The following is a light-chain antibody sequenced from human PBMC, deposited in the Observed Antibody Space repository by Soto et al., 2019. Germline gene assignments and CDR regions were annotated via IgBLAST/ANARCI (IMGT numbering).Light chain of an antibody. J-gene: IGLJ2*01. CDR3: SAWDDNLNGVV. V-gene: IGLV1-44*01. CDR2: SNS. Sequence: QSVLTQPPSASGTPGQRVTISCSGSSFNIGSNTVNWYQQFPGKAPKFLIYSNSERPSVVPDRFSGSKSGTSASLAINGLQSDDEADYYCSAWDDNLNGVVFGGGTKLTVL. CDR1: SFNIGSNT.